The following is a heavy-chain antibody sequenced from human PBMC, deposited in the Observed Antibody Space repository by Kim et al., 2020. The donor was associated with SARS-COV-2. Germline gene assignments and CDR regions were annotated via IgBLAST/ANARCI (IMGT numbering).Heavy chain of an antibody. CDR2: ISSSSSTI. CDR1: GFTFSSYS. CDR3: ARATAHPWVNYGMDV. D-gene: IGHD4-17*01. Sequence: GGSLRLSCAASGFTFSSYSMNWVRQAPGKGLEWVSYISSSSSTIYYADSVKGRFTISRDNAKNSLYLQMNSLRDEDTAVYYCARATAHPWVNYGMDVWGQGTTVTVSS. J-gene: IGHJ6*02. V-gene: IGHV3-48*02.